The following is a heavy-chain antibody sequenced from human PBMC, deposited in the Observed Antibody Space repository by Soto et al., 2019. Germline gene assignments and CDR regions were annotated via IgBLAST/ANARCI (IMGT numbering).Heavy chain of an antibody. V-gene: IGHV1-8*01. CDR2: MQPSTGRT. D-gene: IGHD6-19*01. CDR1: GYSFTSLD. Sequence: QVQLVQSGAEVREPGASVKVSCKASGYSFTSLDINWVRQTAGQGLEWMGWMQPSTGRTGYAQKFQGRVTMTRDTYINTAYMELTTRTSDDTTCYYCARGVSARVDYWGQGTLVTVSS. CDR3: ARGVSARVDY. J-gene: IGHJ4*02.